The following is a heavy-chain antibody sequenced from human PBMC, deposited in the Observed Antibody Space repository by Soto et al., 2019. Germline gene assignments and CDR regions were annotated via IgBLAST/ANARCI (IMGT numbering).Heavy chain of an antibody. Sequence: QVQLVQSGTEVQKPGASVKVSCKASGYTFTSYGINWVRQAPGQGLEWMGWISGYNGHTVYAQNLQDRVTITTDTSTSTAYMELRNLRSDDTAVYFWARKGGASLEWSHRAFDFWGQGTMVTVSS. D-gene: IGHD3-3*01. CDR3: ARKGGASLEWSHRAFDF. J-gene: IGHJ3*01. CDR2: ISGYNGHT. V-gene: IGHV1-18*01. CDR1: GYTFTSYG.